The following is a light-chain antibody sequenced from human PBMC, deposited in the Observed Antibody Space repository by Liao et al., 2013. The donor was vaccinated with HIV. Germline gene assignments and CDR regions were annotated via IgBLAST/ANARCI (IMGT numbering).Light chain of an antibody. Sequence: SYELTQPPSVSVSPGQTASITCSGDKLGDKHSCWYQQKPGQSPVVLIYQGTKRPSGIPERFSGSNSGNTATLTIRETQAMDEADYYCQAWDSSTWVFGGGTKLTVL. CDR2: QGT. CDR3: QAWDSSTWV. CDR1: KLGDKH. J-gene: IGLJ3*02. V-gene: IGLV3-1*01.